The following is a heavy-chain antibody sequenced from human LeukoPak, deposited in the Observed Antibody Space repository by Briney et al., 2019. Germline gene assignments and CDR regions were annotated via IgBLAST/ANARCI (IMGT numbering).Heavy chain of an antibody. CDR3: ARSGYAQWPLSYYYYYYMDV. D-gene: IGHD6-19*01. J-gene: IGHJ6*03. CDR2: ISYDGSNK. Sequence: GGPLRLSCAASGFTFSSYGMHWVRQAPGKGLEWVAVISYDGSNKYYADSVKGRFTISRDNSKNTLYLQMNSLRSEDTAVYYCARSGYAQWPLSYYYYYYMDVWGKGTTVTVSS. V-gene: IGHV3-30*03. CDR1: GFTFSSYG.